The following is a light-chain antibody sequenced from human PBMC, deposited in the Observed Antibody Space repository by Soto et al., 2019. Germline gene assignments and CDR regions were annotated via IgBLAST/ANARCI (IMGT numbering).Light chain of an antibody. J-gene: IGKJ2*01. CDR3: QQSGGSLYT. CDR1: ESVRTDS. Sequence: EVVLTQSPGTLSLSPGERATLSCRASESVRTDSLAWYQQRRGQPPRLLIFGTSSRATGIPDRFSGRGSETDFTLTITRLEPEDFAVYFCQQSGGSLYTFGQGTTVEMK. V-gene: IGKV3-20*01. CDR2: GTS.